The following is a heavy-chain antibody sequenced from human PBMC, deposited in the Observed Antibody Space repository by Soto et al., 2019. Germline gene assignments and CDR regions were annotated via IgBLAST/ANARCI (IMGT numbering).Heavy chain of an antibody. V-gene: IGHV1-69*01. J-gene: IGHJ3*02. CDR3: ATLWVATTEGAFDI. CDR1: GGTFSSYA. CDR2: IIPIFGTA. Sequence: QVQLVQSGAEVKKPGSSVKVSCKASGGTFSSYAISWVRKAPGQGLEWMGGIIPIFGTANYSQKFQGRVTITADESTSTAYMELSSLRSEDTAVYYCATLWVATTEGAFDIWGQGTMVTVSS. D-gene: IGHD5-12*01.